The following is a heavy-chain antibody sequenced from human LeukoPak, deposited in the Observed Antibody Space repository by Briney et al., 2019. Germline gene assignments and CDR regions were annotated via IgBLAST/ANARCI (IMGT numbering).Heavy chain of an antibody. D-gene: IGHD6-13*01. CDR1: GGSISSSSYY. J-gene: IGHJ4*02. V-gene: IGHV4-39*01. CDR2: IYYSGST. CDR3: ARTGYSSLFPDY. Sequence: SETLSLTCTVSGGSISSSSYYCGWIRQPPGKGLEWIGSIYYSGSTYYNPSLKSRVTISVDTSKNQFSLKLSSVTAADTAVYYCARTGYSSLFPDYWGQGTLVTVSS.